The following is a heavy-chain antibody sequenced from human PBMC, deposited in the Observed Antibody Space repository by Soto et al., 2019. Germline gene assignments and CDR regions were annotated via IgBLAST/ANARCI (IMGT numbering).Heavy chain of an antibody. J-gene: IGHJ4*02. D-gene: IGHD3-16*01. CDR2: ISYDGSLQ. CDR1: GFAFSSYG. V-gene: IGHV3-30*03. CDR3: VSDPAYGHASVPYS. Sequence: QAQLVESGGGVVQPGRSLRLSCAASGFAFSSYGMHWVRQAPGTGLEWVAVISYDGSLQHYADSVKGRFTISRDNSKNMVLLQMTSLRAEDTPVYYCVSDPAYGHASVPYSWGQGTLVSVSS.